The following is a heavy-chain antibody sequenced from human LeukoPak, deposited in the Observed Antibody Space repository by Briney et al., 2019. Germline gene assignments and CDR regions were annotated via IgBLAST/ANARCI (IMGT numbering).Heavy chain of an antibody. D-gene: IGHD3-3*01. Sequence: SETLSLTCTVSGGSISSYYWSWIRQPPGKGLAWIGEINHSGSTNYNPSLKSRVTISVDTSKNQFSLKLSSVTAADTAVYYCANLDVLRFLEWFAFDIWGQGTMVTVSS. V-gene: IGHV4-34*01. CDR1: GGSISSYY. CDR2: INHSGST. J-gene: IGHJ3*02. CDR3: ANLDVLRFLEWFAFDI.